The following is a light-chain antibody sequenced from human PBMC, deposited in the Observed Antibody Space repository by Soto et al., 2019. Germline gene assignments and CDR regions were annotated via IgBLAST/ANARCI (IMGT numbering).Light chain of an antibody. J-gene: IGLJ3*02. CDR1: SSDAGGYKF. CDR3: CSYASGSTKWV. Sequence: QSALTQPASVSGSPGQSITISCTATSSDAGGYKFVSWYQQHPGKAPKVMIYEDSNRPSGVAYRFSGSESCNTASLTISVLQVEVESDYHCCSYASGSTKWVFAGGTKVTV. CDR2: EDS. V-gene: IGLV2-23*01.